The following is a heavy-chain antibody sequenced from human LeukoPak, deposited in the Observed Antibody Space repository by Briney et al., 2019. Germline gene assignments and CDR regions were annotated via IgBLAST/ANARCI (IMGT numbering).Heavy chain of an antibody. Sequence: SETLSLTCAVYGGSFSGYYWSWIRQPPGKGLEWIGEINHSGSTNYNPSLKSRVTISVDTSKNQFSLKLSSVTAADTAVYYCARDNHYYDSSGYRYFDYWGQGTLVTVSS. CDR2: INHSGST. CDR1: GGSFSGYY. D-gene: IGHD3-22*01. CDR3: ARDNHYYDSSGYRYFDY. V-gene: IGHV4-34*01. J-gene: IGHJ4*02.